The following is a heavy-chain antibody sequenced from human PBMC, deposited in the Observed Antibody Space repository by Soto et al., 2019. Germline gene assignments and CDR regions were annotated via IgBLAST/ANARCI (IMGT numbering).Heavy chain of an antibody. D-gene: IGHD3-9*01. CDR2: ISYDVSNK. V-gene: IGHV3-30-3*01. Sequence: QVQLVESGGGVVQPGRSLRLSCAASGFTFSSYAMHWVRQAPGKGLEWVAVISYDVSNKYYADSVKGRFTISRDNSKNTLYLQMNSLRAEDTAVYYCARFLEYYDILTGPMDVWGQGTTVTVSS. J-gene: IGHJ6*02. CDR1: GFTFSSYA. CDR3: ARFLEYYDILTGPMDV.